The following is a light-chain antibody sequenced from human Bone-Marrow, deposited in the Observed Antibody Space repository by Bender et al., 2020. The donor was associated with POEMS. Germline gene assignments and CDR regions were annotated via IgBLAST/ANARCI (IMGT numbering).Light chain of an antibody. CDR3: QSADTSTSYRGV. V-gene: IGLV3-25*03. J-gene: IGLJ3*02. CDR2: KDS. Sequence: YELKQPPSVSVSPGQTARITCSGDALPNQYVYWYYQKPGQAPVMVMFKDSERPSGLPERFSVSTSGTTATLTISGVQADDEAAYYCQSADTSTSYRGVFGGGTQLTVL. CDR1: ALPNQY.